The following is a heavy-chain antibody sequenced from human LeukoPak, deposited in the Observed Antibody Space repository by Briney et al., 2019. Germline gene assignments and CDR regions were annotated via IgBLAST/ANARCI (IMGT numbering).Heavy chain of an antibody. V-gene: IGHV4-39*07. CDR2: IYYSGST. J-gene: IGHJ5*02. CDR1: GGSIGSSSYY. Sequence: PSETLSLTCTVSGGSIGSSSYYWGWIRQPPGKGLEWIGSIYYSGSTYYNPSLKGRVTISVDTSKNQFSLKLSSVTAADTAVYYCARGGRGSSSWWNNWFDPWGQGTLVTVSS. CDR3: ARGGRGSSSWWNNWFDP. D-gene: IGHD6-13*01.